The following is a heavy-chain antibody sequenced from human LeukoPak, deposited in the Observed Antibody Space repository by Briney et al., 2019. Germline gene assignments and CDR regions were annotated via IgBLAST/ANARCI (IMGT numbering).Heavy chain of an antibody. CDR1: GDSISSYY. CDR2: FSYTGST. V-gene: IGHV4-59*01. D-gene: IGHD2-21*02. J-gene: IGHJ4*02. Sequence: SETLSLTCTVSGDSISSYYWSWIRQPPGKGLEWIGYFSYTGSTNYNPSLRSRVTISVDTSKNQFSLKLNSVTAADTAVYYCARVPARRVVTTPTYFDLWGQGTLVSVSS. CDR3: ARVPARRVVTTPTYFDL.